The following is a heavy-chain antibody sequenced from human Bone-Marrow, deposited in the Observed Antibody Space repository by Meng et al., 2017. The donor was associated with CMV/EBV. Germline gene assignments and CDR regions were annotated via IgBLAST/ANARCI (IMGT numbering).Heavy chain of an antibody. Sequence: GKVGQFGAEVKKPGASVKVSCKASGYPFTGYYMHWVRQAPGQGLEWMGCINPNSGDTNYAQKFQGRVTMTRDTSISTAYMELSRLRSDDTAVYYCTRDAHLTTVTPNWFDPWGQGTLVTVSS. CDR3: TRDAHLTTVTPNWFDP. V-gene: IGHV1-2*02. D-gene: IGHD4-17*01. J-gene: IGHJ5*02. CDR2: INPNSGDT. CDR1: GYPFTGYY.